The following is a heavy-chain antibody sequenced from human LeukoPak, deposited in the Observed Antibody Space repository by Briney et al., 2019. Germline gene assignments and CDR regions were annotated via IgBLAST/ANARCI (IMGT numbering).Heavy chain of an antibody. CDR1: GFTFSVYT. CDR3: ARNRNDYGDYVHDY. Sequence: PGGSLRLSCAASGFTFSVYTMNWVRQAPGKGLEWVSSISSSSSYIYYADSVKGRFTISRDNAKNSLYLQMNSLRDDDTAVYYCARNRNDYGDYVHDYWGQGTLVTVSS. D-gene: IGHD4-17*01. CDR2: ISSSSSYI. V-gene: IGHV3-21*01. J-gene: IGHJ4*02.